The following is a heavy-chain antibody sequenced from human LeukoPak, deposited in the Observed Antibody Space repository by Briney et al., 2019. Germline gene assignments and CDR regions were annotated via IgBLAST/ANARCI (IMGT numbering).Heavy chain of an antibody. CDR1: GFPFGIYA. CDR2: VRSKAYGGTT. D-gene: IGHD7-27*01. Sequence: GGSLRLSCTASGFPFGIYAVTWVRQAPGKGLEWVGLVRSKAYGGTTEYAASVKGRFTISRDDSKSIAYLQMDSLKTEDTALYYCTRDWGFSHLDYWGQGTPVTVSS. V-gene: IGHV3-49*04. CDR3: TRDWGFSHLDY. J-gene: IGHJ4*02.